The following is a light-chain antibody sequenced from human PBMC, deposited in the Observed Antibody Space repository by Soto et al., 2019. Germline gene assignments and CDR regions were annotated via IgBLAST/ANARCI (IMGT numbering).Light chain of an antibody. Sequence: EIVLTQSPATLSLSPGEGATLSCRASQSVSSYLAWYQQKPGQAPRLLIYDASNRATGIPARFSGSGSGTDFTLIISSLEPEDFAVYYCQQRSHWPVTFGLGTKVDIK. CDR2: DAS. CDR1: QSVSSY. V-gene: IGKV3-11*01. CDR3: QQRSHWPVT. J-gene: IGKJ1*01.